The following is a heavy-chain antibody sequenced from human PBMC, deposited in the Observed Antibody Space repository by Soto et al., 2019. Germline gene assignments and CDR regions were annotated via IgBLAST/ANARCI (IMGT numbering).Heavy chain of an antibody. J-gene: IGHJ4*02. CDR2: IYYSGST. CDR1: GGSIGSGDYY. CDR3: ARDGNTAPGYCSGGSCSLTHRKFDY. Sequence: SETLSLTCTVSGGSIGSGDYYWSWIRQPPGKGLEWIGYIYYSGSTYYNPSLKSRVTISVDTSKNQFSLKLSSVTAADTAVYYCARDGNTAPGYCSGGSCSLTHRKFDYWGQGTLVTVSS. D-gene: IGHD2-15*01. V-gene: IGHV4-30-4*01.